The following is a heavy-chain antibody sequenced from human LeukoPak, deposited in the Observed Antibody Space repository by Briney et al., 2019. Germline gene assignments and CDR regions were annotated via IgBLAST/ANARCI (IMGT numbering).Heavy chain of an antibody. CDR3: ARDGANSDFWSGYYSRHYYYMDV. Sequence: GASVEVSCKASGYTFTNYYMHWVRQAPGQGLEWMGIINPSGGSTSYAQKFQGRVTMTRDMSTSTVYMELSSLRSEDTAVYYCARDGANSDFWSGYYSRHYYYMDVWGKGTTVTVSS. CDR2: INPSGGST. D-gene: IGHD3-3*01. V-gene: IGHV1-46*01. CDR1: GYTFTNYY. J-gene: IGHJ6*03.